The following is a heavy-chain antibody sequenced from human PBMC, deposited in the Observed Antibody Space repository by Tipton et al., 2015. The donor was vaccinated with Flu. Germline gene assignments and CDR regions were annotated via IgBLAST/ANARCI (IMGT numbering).Heavy chain of an antibody. CDR3: AKEGPSWYFDL. V-gene: IGHV4-4*07. J-gene: IGHJ2*01. CDR2: IYTSGNT. CDR1: GGSLSGYY. Sequence: TLSLTCNVSGGSLSGYYWSWIRQPAGKGLEWIGRIYTSGNTNYSPSLKSRVTMSVDTSKNQFSLKLSSVTAADTAVYYCAKEGPSWYFDLWGRGTLVTVSS.